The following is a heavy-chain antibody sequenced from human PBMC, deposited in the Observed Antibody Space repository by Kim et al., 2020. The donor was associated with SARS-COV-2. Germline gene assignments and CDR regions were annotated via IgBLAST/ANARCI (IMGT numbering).Heavy chain of an antibody. CDR2: INHSGST. D-gene: IGHD6-13*01. J-gene: IGHJ5*02. Sequence: SETLSLTCAVYGGSFSGYYWSWIRQPPGKGLEWIGEINHSGSTNYNPSLKSRVTISVDTSKNQFSLKLSSVTAADTAVYYCARGRYSSSWYGAIGWFDPWGQGTLVTVSS. V-gene: IGHV4-34*01. CDR1: GGSFSGYY. CDR3: ARGRYSSSWYGAIGWFDP.